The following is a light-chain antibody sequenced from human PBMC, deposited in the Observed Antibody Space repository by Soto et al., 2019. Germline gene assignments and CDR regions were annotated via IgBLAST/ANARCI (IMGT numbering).Light chain of an antibody. CDR3: AAWDDSLSGQV. CDR2: RNN. J-gene: IGLJ2*01. Sequence: QSVLTQPPSASGTPGQRVTIPCSGSSSNIGSNYVYWYQQLPGRAPKLLISRNNQRPSGVPDRFSGSKSGTSASLAISGLRSEDEADYYCAAWDDSLSGQVFGGGTKVTVL. V-gene: IGLV1-47*01. CDR1: SSNIGSNY.